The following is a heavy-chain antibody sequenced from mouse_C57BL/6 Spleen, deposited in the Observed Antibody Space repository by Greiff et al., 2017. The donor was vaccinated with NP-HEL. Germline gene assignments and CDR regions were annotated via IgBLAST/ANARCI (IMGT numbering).Heavy chain of an antibody. CDR2: IWSGGST. CDR1: GFSLTSYG. CDR3: ASPIYYGNLYAMDY. D-gene: IGHD2-1*01. Sequence: QVQLKESGPGLVQPSQSLSITCTVSGFSLTSYGVHWVRQSPGKGLEWLGVIWSGGSTDYNVAFISRLSISKDNSKSQVFFKMNSLQADDTAIYYCASPIYYGNLYAMDYWGQGTSVTVSS. J-gene: IGHJ4*01. V-gene: IGHV2-2*01.